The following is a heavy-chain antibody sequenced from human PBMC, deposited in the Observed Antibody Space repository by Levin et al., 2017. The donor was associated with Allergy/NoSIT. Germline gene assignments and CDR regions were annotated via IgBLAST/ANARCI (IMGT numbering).Heavy chain of an antibody. CDR1: GGSISSYY. J-gene: IGHJ4*02. CDR2: IHYKGDT. D-gene: IGHD3-22*01. Sequence: SETLSLTCTVSGGSISSYYWSWIRQPPGKGLEWIGKIHYKGDTSYNPSLKSRVTMSVDTSKNQLSLKLNSVTAADTAIYYCSLSPQEGSGYGGRFDYWGQGILATVSS. CDR3: SLSPQEGSGYGGRFDY. V-gene: IGHV4-59*08.